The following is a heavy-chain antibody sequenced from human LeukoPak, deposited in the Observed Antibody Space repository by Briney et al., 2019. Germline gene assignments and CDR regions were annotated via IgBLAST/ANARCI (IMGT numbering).Heavy chain of an antibody. CDR1: GGSISSSSYY. V-gene: IGHV3-74*01. CDR2: INGDGSST. CDR3: SRANYYESSGYQYYFDY. D-gene: IGHD3-22*01. J-gene: IGHJ4*02. Sequence: ETLSLTCTVSGGSISSSSYYWGWIRQPPGKGLEWVSRINGDGSSTYYADSVKGRFTISRDNANNTLYLQMNSLRAEDTAVYYCSRANYYESSGYQYYFDYWGQGSLVTVSS.